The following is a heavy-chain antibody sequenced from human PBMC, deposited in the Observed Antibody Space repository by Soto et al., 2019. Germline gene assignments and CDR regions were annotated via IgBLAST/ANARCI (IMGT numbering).Heavy chain of an antibody. V-gene: IGHV3-72*01. CDR3: ARVKGRVSYELDY. CDR2: IRMKANSYTT. Sequence: GGSLRLSCAASGFTFSDHYMDWARQAPGKGLEWVGRIRMKANSYTTEYAASVKGRFSISREDSKNSLFLQMNSLKTEDTAVYYCARVKGRVSYELDYWGQGALVTVSS. J-gene: IGHJ4*02. D-gene: IGHD1-26*01. CDR1: GFTFSDHY.